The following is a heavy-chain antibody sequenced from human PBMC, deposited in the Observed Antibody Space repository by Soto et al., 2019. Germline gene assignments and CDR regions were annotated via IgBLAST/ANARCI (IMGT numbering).Heavy chain of an antibody. Sequence: GASVKVSCKASGYTFTSYDINWVRQATGQGLEWMGWMNPNSGNTGYLQKFQGRVTMTRNTSISTAYMELSSLRSEDTAVYYCARAAYGSGYYRDFDYWGQGTLVTVSS. J-gene: IGHJ4*02. V-gene: IGHV1-8*01. CDR1: GYTFTSYD. CDR3: ARAAYGSGYYRDFDY. CDR2: MNPNSGNT. D-gene: IGHD3-22*01.